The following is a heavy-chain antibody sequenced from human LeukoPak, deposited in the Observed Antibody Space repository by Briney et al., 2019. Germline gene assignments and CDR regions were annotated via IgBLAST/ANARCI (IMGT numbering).Heavy chain of an antibody. V-gene: IGHV1-46*01. CDR2: INPSGGST. CDR1: GYTFTSYY. Sequence: GASVKVSCKASGYTFTSYYMHWVRQAPGQGLEWMGIINPSGGSTSYAQKFQGRVTMTRDTSTSTVYMELSSLRSEDTAVYYCARGVEYYDSSGYYVYYFDYWGQGTLVTVSS. CDR3: ARGVEYYDSSGYYVYYFDY. J-gene: IGHJ4*02. D-gene: IGHD3-22*01.